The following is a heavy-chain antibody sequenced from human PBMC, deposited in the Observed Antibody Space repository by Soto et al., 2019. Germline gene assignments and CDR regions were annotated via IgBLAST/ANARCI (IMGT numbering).Heavy chain of an antibody. Sequence: GGSLRVSCAASGFTFSSYGMHWGRQAPGKGLKWVAVIWYDGSNKYYADSVKGRFTISRDNSKNTLYLQLTSLRVEDTATYFCAKDLRPDVMYDLEYWGQGTLVTVSS. V-gene: IGHV3-33*03. CDR1: GFTFSSYG. CDR2: IWYDGSNK. D-gene: IGHD3-3*01. J-gene: IGHJ4*02. CDR3: AKDLRPDVMYDLEY.